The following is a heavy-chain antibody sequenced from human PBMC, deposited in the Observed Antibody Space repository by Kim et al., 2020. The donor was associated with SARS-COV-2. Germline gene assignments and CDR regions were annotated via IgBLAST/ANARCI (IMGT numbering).Heavy chain of an antibody. J-gene: IGHJ5*02. CDR3: ARAEGIAVAGSRFNWFDP. Sequence: ASVKVSCKASGYTFTSYYMHWVRQAPGQGLEWMGIINPSGGSTSYAQKFQGRVTMTRDTSTSTVYMELSSLRSEDTAVYYCARAEGIAVAGSRFNWFDPWGQGTLVTVSS. CDR1: GYTFTSYY. V-gene: IGHV1-46*01. CDR2: INPSGGST. D-gene: IGHD6-19*01.